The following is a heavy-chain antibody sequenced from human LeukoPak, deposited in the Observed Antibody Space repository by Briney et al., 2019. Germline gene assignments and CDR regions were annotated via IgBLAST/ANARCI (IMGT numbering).Heavy chain of an antibody. CDR3: ARDRYCSSTSCYVNYYYYYYMDV. Sequence: PGGSLRLSCAASGFTFSSHWMSWVRQAPGKRLEWVANIKQDGSEKYYVDSVKGRFTISRDNAKNSLYLQMNSLRAEDTAVYYCARDRYCSSTSCYVNYYYYYYMDVWGKGTTVTVSS. J-gene: IGHJ6*03. V-gene: IGHV3-7*01. CDR2: IKQDGSEK. CDR1: GFTFSSHW. D-gene: IGHD2-2*01.